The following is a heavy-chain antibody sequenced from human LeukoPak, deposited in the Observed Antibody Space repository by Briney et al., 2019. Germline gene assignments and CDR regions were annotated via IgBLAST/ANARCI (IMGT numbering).Heavy chain of an antibody. CDR2: ISAYNGNT. CDR1: GYTFTSYG. CDR3: ARGIAAAGTGGAFDI. D-gene: IGHD6-13*01. J-gene: IGHJ3*02. Sequence: VASVKVSCKASGYTFTSYGISWVRQAPGQGLEWMGWISAYNGNTNYAQKLQGRVTMTTDTSTSTAYMELRSLRSDDTAVYYCARGIAAAGTGGAFDIWGQGTMVTVSS. V-gene: IGHV1-18*01.